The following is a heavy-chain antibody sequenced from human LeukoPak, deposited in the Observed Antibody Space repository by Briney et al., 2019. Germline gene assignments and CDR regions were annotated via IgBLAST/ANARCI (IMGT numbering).Heavy chain of an antibody. V-gene: IGHV3-7*01. D-gene: IGHD3-22*01. J-gene: IGHJ4*02. Sequence: GGSLRLSCAAYGFTFSRYWMRWVGQAAGKGGEGVANIKKNGSDTYYVDSVNRPFPISRDNAKNSLYLQMNSLRAEDTAVYYCARRREYYDSSGYYLYFDYWGQGTLVTVSS. CDR1: GFTFSRYW. CDR2: IKKNGSDT. CDR3: ARRREYYDSSGYYLYFDY.